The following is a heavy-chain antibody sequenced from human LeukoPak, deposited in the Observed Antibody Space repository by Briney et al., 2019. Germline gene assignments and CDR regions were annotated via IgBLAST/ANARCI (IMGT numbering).Heavy chain of an antibody. CDR1: GFTFSGSA. J-gene: IGHJ6*03. CDR2: IRSKANSYAT. Sequence: GGSLRLSCAASGFTFSGSAMHWVRQASGKGLEWVGRIRSKANSYATAYAASVKGRFTISRDDSKNTAYLQMNSLKTEDTAVYYCTGTGKYYDFWSGYGDYYYMDVWGKGTTVTVPS. D-gene: IGHD3-3*01. CDR3: TGTGKYYDFWSGYGDYYYMDV. V-gene: IGHV3-73*01.